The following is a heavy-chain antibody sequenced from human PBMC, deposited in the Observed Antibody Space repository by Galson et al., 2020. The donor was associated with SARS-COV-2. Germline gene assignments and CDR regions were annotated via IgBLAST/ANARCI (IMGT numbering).Heavy chain of an antibody. J-gene: IGHJ6*03. CDR1: GFTFSGYG. V-gene: IGHV3-30*02. CDR2: IRYDGNNK. Sequence: GGSLRLSCAASGFTFSGYGMHWVRQAPGKRLEWVAFIRYDGNNKYHADSVKGRFSISRDNPKNTLYLQMNSLRAEDTAVYYCAKDTHWSYYYYYIDVWGKGTTVTVSS. CDR3: AKDTHWSYYYYYIDV.